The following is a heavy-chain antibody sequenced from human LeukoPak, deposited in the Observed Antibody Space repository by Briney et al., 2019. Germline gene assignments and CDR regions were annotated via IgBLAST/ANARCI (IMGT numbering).Heavy chain of an antibody. CDR3: ATGEGH. CDR1: GFIFSSDW. CDR2: IKQDGSAK. J-gene: IGHJ4*02. Sequence: GGSLRLSCSATGFIFSSDWMKWVRQAPGKGLEWVATIKQDGSAKHYGDPVKGRFTISRDNAKNTLYLEMNTLRAEDTAVYYCATGEGHWGQGTLVTVSS. D-gene: IGHD2-21*01. V-gene: IGHV3-7*01.